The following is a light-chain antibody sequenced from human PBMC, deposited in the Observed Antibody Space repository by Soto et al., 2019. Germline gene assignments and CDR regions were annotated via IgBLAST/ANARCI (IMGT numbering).Light chain of an antibody. Sequence: EIVLTQSPGTLSLSPGERATLSCRASQSVSNSYLAWYQQKPGQAPRLLIHGVSIRATGIPDRFSGSGSGTDFALSISRLEPEDFAVYYCQQYGSSPWTFGQGTKVEIK. J-gene: IGKJ1*01. CDR2: GVS. V-gene: IGKV3-20*01. CDR3: QQYGSSPWT. CDR1: QSVSNSY.